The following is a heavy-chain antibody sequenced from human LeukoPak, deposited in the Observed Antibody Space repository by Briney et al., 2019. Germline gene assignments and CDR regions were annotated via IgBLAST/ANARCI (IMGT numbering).Heavy chain of an antibody. V-gene: IGHV4-59*11. D-gene: IGHD1-7*01. CDR1: GDSISSHY. CDR2: IYYSGRT. J-gene: IGHJ4*02. CDR3: ARVTGYNCIYADY. Sequence: SETPYLTCTVSGDSISSHYWRWIRQPPGRGLEWIGYIYYSGRTNYNTSLKSRVPLSVDRPKNQFSLKLRSVTAADTALYYCARVTGYNCIYADYWGQGTLVTVSS.